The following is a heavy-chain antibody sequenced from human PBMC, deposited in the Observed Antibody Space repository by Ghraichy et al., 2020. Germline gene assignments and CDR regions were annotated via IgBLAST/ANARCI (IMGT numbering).Heavy chain of an antibody. Sequence: SETLSLTCAVSGGSSSGYSWSWIRQPPGKGLEWIGEINHSGTTNYNPSLKSRVTISVDTSKNQFSLKLRSMTAADTAVYYCARAPKCHYGSGSYAYWGQGSLVTVSS. CDR1: GGSSSGYS. D-gene: IGHD3-10*01. J-gene: IGHJ4*02. CDR3: ARAPKCHYGSGSYAY. V-gene: IGHV4-34*01. CDR2: INHSGTT.